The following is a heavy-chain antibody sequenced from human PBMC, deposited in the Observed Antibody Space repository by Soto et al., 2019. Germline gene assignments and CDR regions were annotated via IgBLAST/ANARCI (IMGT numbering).Heavy chain of an antibody. J-gene: IGHJ3*01. CDR3: SRGVIVGAATPREDAFDF. D-gene: IGHD2-21*01. CDR2: IIPLFGRT. Sequence: VQLVQSGAEVKKPGSSVKVSCKASGDTFSTKAITWVRQAPGQGLEWMGGIIPLFGRTSYAPNLQGRVTITADVYTRTVSMELPGLRSADTAIYYCSRGVIVGAATPREDAFDFWGQGTKVTVSS. CDR1: GDTFSTKA. V-gene: IGHV1-69*12.